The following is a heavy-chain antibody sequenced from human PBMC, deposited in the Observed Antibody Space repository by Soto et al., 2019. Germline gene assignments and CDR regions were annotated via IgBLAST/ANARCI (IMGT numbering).Heavy chain of an antibody. CDR3: VRQTCSGTSCYSWFGP. CDR1: GDSIINGYFY. V-gene: IGHV4-30-4*01. CDR2: IQNSGST. J-gene: IGHJ5*02. Sequence: PSAPLSVTCTVSGDSIINGYFYWIWIRQPPGRGLEWIVYIQNSGSTSYNPSLESRVTISLDTSKTLFSLQLESVTTDDTAIYYCVRQTCSGTSCYSWFGPWGQGSLVTVSS. D-gene: IGHD2-2*01.